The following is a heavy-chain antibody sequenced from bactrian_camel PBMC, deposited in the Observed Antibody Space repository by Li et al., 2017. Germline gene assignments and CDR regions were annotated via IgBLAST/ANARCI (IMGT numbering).Heavy chain of an antibody. CDR1: GFTFSIYS. V-gene: IGHV3S6*01. D-gene: IGHD1*01. Sequence: HVQLVESGGGSVQAGGSLRLSCAASGFTFSIYSLSWIRRAPGRGLEWVSSIRSAALGAYYRNSVKGRFTISRDDAKSTVYLDISSLKSEDSALYYCATDPSWTFFKDWGQGTQVTVS. CDR3: ATDPSWTFFKD. J-gene: IGHJ4*01. CDR2: IRSAALGA.